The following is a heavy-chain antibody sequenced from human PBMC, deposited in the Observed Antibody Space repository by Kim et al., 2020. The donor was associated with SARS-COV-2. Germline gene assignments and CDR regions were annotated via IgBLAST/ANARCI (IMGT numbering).Heavy chain of an antibody. D-gene: IGHD2-15*01. CDR2: ITASGGTT. J-gene: IGHJ3*01. V-gene: IGHV3-23*01. CDR1: GFTFSSFA. Sequence: GGSLRLSCAASGFTFSSFAVTWFRQAPGKGLEWVSSITASGGTTYYADSVKGRFTISRDNSKNTLYLQMNSLRAEDTAVYYCAKGDCSSGSCHVSDYFD. CDR3: AKGDCSSGSCHVSDYFD.